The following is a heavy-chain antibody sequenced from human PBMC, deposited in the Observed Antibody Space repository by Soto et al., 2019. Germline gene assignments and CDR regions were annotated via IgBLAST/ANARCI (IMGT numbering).Heavy chain of an antibody. J-gene: IGHJ6*02. D-gene: IGHD6-19*01. Sequence: PGGSLRLSCAASGFTFSSYAMSWVRQAPGKGLEWVSAISGSGGSTYYADSVKGRFTISRDNSKNTLYLQMNSLRAEDTAVYYCAKVKEEQWLSGMDVWGQGTTVTVSS. CDR3: AKVKEEQWLSGMDV. V-gene: IGHV3-23*01. CDR1: GFTFSSYA. CDR2: ISGSGGST.